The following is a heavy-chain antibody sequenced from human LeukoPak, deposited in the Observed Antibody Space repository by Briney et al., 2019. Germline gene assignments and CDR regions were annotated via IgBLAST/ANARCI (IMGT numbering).Heavy chain of an antibody. Sequence: GGSVRLSCAASGFTFTSYAMSWVRQAPGKGLEWVSGISGSGGSTNYADSVKGRFTISRDNSKNTLYLQMNSLRAEDTAVYYCAKSLSGSYPIDYWGQGTLVTVSS. CDR1: GFTFTSYA. D-gene: IGHD1-26*01. J-gene: IGHJ4*02. CDR3: AKSLSGSYPIDY. V-gene: IGHV3-23*01. CDR2: ISGSGGST.